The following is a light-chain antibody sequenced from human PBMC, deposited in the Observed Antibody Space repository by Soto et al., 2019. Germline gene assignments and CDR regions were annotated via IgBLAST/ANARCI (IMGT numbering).Light chain of an antibody. CDR2: DAS. CDR1: QTIDNW. CDR3: QQCDTFFWT. J-gene: IGKJ1*01. Sequence: DIQMTQSPSTLSASVGDRVTITCRASQTIDNWLAWYQQKPGKAPTLLIYDASRLESGVPSRFSGSGSGTDFTLTITGLQPDDFATYYCQQCDTFFWTVGPGTRVEIK. V-gene: IGKV1-5*01.